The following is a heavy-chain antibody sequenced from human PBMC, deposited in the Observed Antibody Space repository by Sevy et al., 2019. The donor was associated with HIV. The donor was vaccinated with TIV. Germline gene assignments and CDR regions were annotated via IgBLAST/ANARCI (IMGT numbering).Heavy chain of an antibody. V-gene: IGHV3-48*03. J-gene: IGHJ4*02. Sequence: GGSLRLSCAASGFTFSSYEMNWVRQAPGKGLEWVSYISSSGSTIYYADSVKGRFTISRDNAKNSLYLKMNSLRAEDTDVYYCARVGIPAAGTTWGNYFDYWGQGTLVTVSS. CDR2: ISSSGSTI. D-gene: IGHD6-13*01. CDR1: GFTFSSYE. CDR3: ARVGIPAAGTTWGNYFDY.